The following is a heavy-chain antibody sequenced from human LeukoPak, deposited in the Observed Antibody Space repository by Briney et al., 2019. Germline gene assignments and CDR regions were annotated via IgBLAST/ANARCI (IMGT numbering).Heavy chain of an antibody. CDR1: GFTFRSYA. V-gene: IGHV3-23*01. CDR3: AKGLGYCSSTSCYVGIGSFDY. D-gene: IGHD2-2*01. CDR2: INGGGGST. J-gene: IGHJ4*02. Sequence: GGSLRLSCVASGFTFRSYAMKWARQAPGKGPEWVSGINGGGGSTYYADSVKGRFTISRDNSKNTLYLQVNSLRAEDTAVYYCAKGLGYCSSTSCYVGIGSFDYWGQGTLVTVSS.